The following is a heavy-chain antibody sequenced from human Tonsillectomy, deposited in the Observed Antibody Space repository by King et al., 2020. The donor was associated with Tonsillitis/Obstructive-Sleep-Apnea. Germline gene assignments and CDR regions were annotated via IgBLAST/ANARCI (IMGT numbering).Heavy chain of an antibody. CDR2: ISDTGGT. J-gene: IGHJ6*02. Sequence: VQLQQWGAGLLKPSETLSLTCAVYGESFSGYYWSWIRQPPGKGLEWIGEISDTGGTNYNPSLKSRVTISVDTSNNQFSLKLSSVTAAETAVYYCARGPSRRIAARGPYYYDMDVWGQGTTVTVSS. CDR1: GESFSGYY. V-gene: IGHV4-34*01. CDR3: ARGPSRRIAARGPYYYDMDV. D-gene: IGHD6-6*01.